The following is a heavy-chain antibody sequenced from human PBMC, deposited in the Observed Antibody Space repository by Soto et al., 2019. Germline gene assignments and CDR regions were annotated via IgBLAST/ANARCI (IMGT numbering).Heavy chain of an antibody. J-gene: IGHJ4*02. CDR2: ISSSSSSR. Sequence: GRSLRLSCAASGFTFSSYAMSWVRQAPGKGLEWVSAISSSSSSRYYADSVKGRFTISRDNAKNTLYLQMNSLRAEDTAVYYCARGNIRPQFDYWGQGTLVTVSS. CDR1: GFTFSSYA. CDR3: ARGNIRPQFDY. D-gene: IGHD1-1*01. V-gene: IGHV3-48*01.